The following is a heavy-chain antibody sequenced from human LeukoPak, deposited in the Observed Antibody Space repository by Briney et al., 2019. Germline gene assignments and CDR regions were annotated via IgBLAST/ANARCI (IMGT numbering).Heavy chain of an antibody. J-gene: IGHJ3*02. Sequence: ASVKVSCRASGYTFTSYGISWVRQAPGQGLEWMGWISAYNGNTNYAQKLQGRVTMTTDTSTSTAYMELRSLRSDDTAVYYCARASRTTGTTWKVFNIWGQGTRVTVSS. CDR2: ISAYNGNT. CDR3: ARASRTTGTTWKVFNI. V-gene: IGHV1-18*01. D-gene: IGHD1-1*01. CDR1: GYTFTSYG.